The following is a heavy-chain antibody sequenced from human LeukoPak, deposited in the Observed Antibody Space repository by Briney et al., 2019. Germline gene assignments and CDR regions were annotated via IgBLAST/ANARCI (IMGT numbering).Heavy chain of an antibody. D-gene: IGHD2-21*02. CDR2: ISGSGGST. V-gene: IGHV3-23*01. CDR1: GFIFRSYW. J-gene: IGHJ4*02. Sequence: PGGSLRLSCAASGFIFRSYWMVWVRQAPGKGLEWVSGISGSGGSTYYADSVKGRFTISRDNSKNTLYLQMNSLRAEDTAVYYCAKEGYCGGDCYREFDYWGQGTLVTVSS. CDR3: AKEGYCGGDCYREFDY.